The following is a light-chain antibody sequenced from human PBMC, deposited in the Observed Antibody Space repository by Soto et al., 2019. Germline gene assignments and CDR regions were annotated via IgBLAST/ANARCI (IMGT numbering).Light chain of an antibody. J-gene: IGKJ1*01. V-gene: IGKV4-1*01. CDR1: QSVLYSSNNKNY. CDR2: WAS. CDR3: QQYYSTPGT. Sequence: DIVMTQSPDSLAVSLGDRATINCKSSQSVLYSSNNKNYLAWYQQKPGQPPKLLIDWASTRESGVPDRFSGSGSGTDFTLTISSLQAEDVAVYYCQQYYSTPGTFGQGTKVESK.